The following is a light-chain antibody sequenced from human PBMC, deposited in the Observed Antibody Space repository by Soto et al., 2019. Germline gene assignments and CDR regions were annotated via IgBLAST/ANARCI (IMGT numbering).Light chain of an antibody. V-gene: IGLV4-69*01. CDR2: LNSDGSH. CDR1: SGHSSYA. J-gene: IGLJ2*01. Sequence: QSVLTQSPSASASLGASVTLTCTLSSGHSSYAIAWHQQQPEKGPRSLMRLNSDGSHTKGDGIPDRFSGSNSGAERYLTISGLQSEDESDYYCQTWGTGIVVFGGGTKLTVL. CDR3: QTWGTGIVV.